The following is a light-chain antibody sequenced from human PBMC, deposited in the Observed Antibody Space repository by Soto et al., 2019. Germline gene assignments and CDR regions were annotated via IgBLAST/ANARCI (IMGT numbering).Light chain of an antibody. CDR1: SSDVGGYNY. V-gene: IGLV2-14*01. CDR2: DVS. Sequence: QSALTQPASVSGSPGQSITISCTGTSSDVGGYNYVSWYQQHPGKAPKLMIYDVSNRPSGVSNRFSSSKSGNTASLTISGLQAEDEADYYCSSYTSSSTLWVFGGGTQLTVL. CDR3: SSYTSSSTLWV. J-gene: IGLJ3*02.